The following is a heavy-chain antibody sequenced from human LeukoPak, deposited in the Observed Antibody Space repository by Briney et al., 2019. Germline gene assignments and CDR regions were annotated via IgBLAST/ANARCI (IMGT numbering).Heavy chain of an antibody. J-gene: IGHJ4*02. CDR1: GYTFTSYY. Sequence: ASVKVSCKASGYTFTSYYMHWVRQAPGQGLEWMGIINPSGGSTSYAQKFQGRVTMTRDTSTSTVYMELSSLRSEDTAVYYCARPLGDRSGYSWYFDYWGQGTLVTVSS. D-gene: IGHD3-22*01. V-gene: IGHV1-46*01. CDR2: INPSGGST. CDR3: ARPLGDRSGYSWYFDY.